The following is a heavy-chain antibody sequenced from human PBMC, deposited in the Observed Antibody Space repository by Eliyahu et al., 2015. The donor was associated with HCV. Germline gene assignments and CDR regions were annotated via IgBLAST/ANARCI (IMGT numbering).Heavy chain of an antibody. CDR3: AREGPDYYDSSGLGFDY. CDR2: IYTRGGT. Sequence: QVQLQESGPGLVKPSQTLSLTCTVSGGSISSGSYYWSWIRQPAGKGLEWIGRIYTRGGTHYHPSLKSRVTISVDTSKNQFSLKLSSVTAADTAVYYCAREGPDYYDSSGLGFDYWGQGTLVTVSS. V-gene: IGHV4-61*02. CDR1: GGSISSGSYY. J-gene: IGHJ4*02. D-gene: IGHD3-22*01.